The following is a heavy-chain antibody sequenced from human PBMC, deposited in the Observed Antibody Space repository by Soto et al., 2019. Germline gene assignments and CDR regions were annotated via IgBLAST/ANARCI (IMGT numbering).Heavy chain of an antibody. V-gene: IGHV3-23*01. Sequence: EVELLESGGGLVQPGGSLRLSCVASGFTFSRYAMTWVRQAPGKGLEWVSVISGNGGYRFYADSVQGRFTISRDNSKNTLYLQMNSLGAEDTAVYYCAKHQLDYYYYVMDVWGQGTTVTVSS. D-gene: IGHD1-1*01. CDR1: GFTFSRYA. CDR3: AKHQLDYYYYVMDV. J-gene: IGHJ6*02. CDR2: ISGNGGYR.